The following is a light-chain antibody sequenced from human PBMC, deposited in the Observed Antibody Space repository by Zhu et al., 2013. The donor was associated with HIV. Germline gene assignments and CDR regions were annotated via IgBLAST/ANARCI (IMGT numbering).Light chain of an antibody. J-gene: IGKJ1*01. CDR1: QSIGAW. V-gene: IGKV1-5*03. Sequence: DIQMAQSPSTLSATVGDRVTITCRASQSIGAWLAWYQQKAGESPKLLIYQTSSLEGGVPSRFSGSGSGTEFTLTISSLQPEDFATYYCQHYHSFPWTFGQGTKVEI. CDR3: QHYHSFPWT. CDR2: QTS.